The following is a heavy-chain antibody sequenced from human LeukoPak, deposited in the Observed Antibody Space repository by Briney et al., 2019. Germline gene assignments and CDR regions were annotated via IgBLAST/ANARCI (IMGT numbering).Heavy chain of an antibody. CDR1: GFTVSSNY. D-gene: IGHD3-16*01. V-gene: IGHV3-53*01. Sequence: GGSLRLSRAASGFTVSSNYMSWVRQAPGKGLEWVSVIYSGGSTYYADSVKGRFTISRDNSKNTLYLQMDSLRAEDTAVYYCAREGREGGFDYWGQGTLVTVSS. CDR3: AREGREGGFDY. CDR2: IYSGGST. J-gene: IGHJ4*02.